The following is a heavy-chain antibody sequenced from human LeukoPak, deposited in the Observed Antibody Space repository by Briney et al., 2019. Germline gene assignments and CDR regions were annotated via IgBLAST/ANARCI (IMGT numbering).Heavy chain of an antibody. V-gene: IGHV4-59*01. D-gene: IGHD4-17*01. CDR2: IYYSGST. CDR3: ARVRYGDCFDY. J-gene: IGHJ4*02. CDR1: GGSISGYY. Sequence: PSETLSLTCTVSGGSISGYYWSWIRQPPGKGLEWIGYIYYSGSTNYNPSLKSRVTISVDTSKNQFSLKLSSVTAADTAVYYCARVRYGDCFDYWGRGTLVTVSS.